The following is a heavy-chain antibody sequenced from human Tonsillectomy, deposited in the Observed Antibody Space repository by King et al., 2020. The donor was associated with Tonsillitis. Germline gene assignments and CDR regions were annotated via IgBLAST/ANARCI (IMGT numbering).Heavy chain of an antibody. CDR3: ARSMVRGVSPVGY. CDR1: GGSISSSFYY. V-gene: IGHV4-31*03. D-gene: IGHD3-10*01. J-gene: IGHJ4*02. Sequence: VQLQESGPGLVKPSQTLSLTCTVSGGSISSSFYYWSWIRRHPGKGLEWIGYIYYGGSTYYNPSLKSRVTISVDTSKNQFSLKLSSVTAADTAVYYCARSMVRGVSPVGYWGQGTLVTVSS. CDR2: IYYGGST.